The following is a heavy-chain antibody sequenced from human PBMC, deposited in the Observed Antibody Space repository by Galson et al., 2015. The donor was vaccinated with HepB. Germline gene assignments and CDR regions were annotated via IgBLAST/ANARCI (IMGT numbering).Heavy chain of an antibody. J-gene: IGHJ6*02. CDR3: ARDGSIQRAGMDV. CDR1: GFTFSSYA. V-gene: IGHV3-30-3*01. D-gene: IGHD5-18*01. CDR2: ISYDGSNK. Sequence: SLRLSCAASGFTFSSYAMHWVRQAPGKGLEWVAVISYDGSNKYYADSVKGRFTISRDNSKNTLYLQMNSLRAEDTAVYYCARDGSIQRAGMDVWGQGTTVTVSS.